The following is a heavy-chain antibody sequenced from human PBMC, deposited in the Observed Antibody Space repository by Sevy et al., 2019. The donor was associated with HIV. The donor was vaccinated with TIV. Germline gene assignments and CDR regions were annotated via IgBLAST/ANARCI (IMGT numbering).Heavy chain of an antibody. Sequence: GGSLRLSCAASGFTFSDYYMSWIRQAPGKGLEWLSYISGDGDTIYYPNSVKGRFTISRDNAKKSLYLQMNSLRAEDTAVYYCAGDHVKDGDLGDYYYFAMDVWGQGTSVTVSS. V-gene: IGHV3-11*01. CDR2: ISGDGDTI. D-gene: IGHD4-17*01. CDR3: AGDHVKDGDLGDYYYFAMDV. CDR1: GFTFSDYY. J-gene: IGHJ6*02.